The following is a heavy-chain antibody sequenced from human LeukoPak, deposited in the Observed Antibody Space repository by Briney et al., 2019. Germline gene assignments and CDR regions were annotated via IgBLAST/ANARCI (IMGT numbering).Heavy chain of an antibody. J-gene: IGHJ4*02. Sequence: KAGESLKISCKGSGYSFTRNWIGWVRQMPGKGLEWMGIIHPGESDTRYSPSFQGQVTISADKSISTAYLQWSSLKASDTAMYYCARLAFCGGDCRYFDYWGQGTLVTVSS. V-gene: IGHV5-51*03. CDR2: IHPGESDT. CDR3: ARLAFCGGDCRYFDY. D-gene: IGHD2-21*02. CDR1: GYSFTRNW.